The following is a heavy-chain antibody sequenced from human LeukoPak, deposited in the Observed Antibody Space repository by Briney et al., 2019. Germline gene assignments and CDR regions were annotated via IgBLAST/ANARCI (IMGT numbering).Heavy chain of an antibody. Sequence: GGSLRLSCAASGFTFSHYWMHWVRQVPGKGLVWVSHINNDGSSTTYADSVKGRFTISIDNAKNSLYLQMNSLRAEDTAVYYCAELGITMIGGVWGKGTTVTISS. CDR3: AELGITMIGGV. D-gene: IGHD3-10*02. CDR2: INNDGSST. CDR1: GFTFSHYW. J-gene: IGHJ6*04. V-gene: IGHV3-74*01.